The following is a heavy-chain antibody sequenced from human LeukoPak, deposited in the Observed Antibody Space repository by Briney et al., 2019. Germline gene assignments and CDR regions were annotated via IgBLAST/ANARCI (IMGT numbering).Heavy chain of an antibody. CDR1: GYTFTSYG. V-gene: IGHV1-18*01. CDR3: ARDVPDYGSGSYFAYYYYYYMDV. Sequence: ASVKVSCKASGYTFTSYGISWVRQAPRQGLEWMGWISAYNGNTNYAQKLQGRVTMTTDTSTSTAYMELRSLRSDDTAVYYCARDVPDYGSGSYFAYYYYYYMDVWGKGTTVTVSS. J-gene: IGHJ6*03. CDR2: ISAYNGNT. D-gene: IGHD3-10*01.